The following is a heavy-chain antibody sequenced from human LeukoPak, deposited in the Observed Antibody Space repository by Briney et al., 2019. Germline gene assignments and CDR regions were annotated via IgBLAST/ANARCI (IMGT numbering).Heavy chain of an antibody. V-gene: IGHV3-30*04. D-gene: IGHD3-10*01. CDR3: ARVGRWFAELDFDY. J-gene: IGHJ4*02. Sequence: GRSLRLSCAASGFTFSSYAMHWVRQAPGKGLEWVAVISYDGSNKYYADSVKGRFTISRDNAKNSLYLQMNSLRAEDTAIYYCARVGRWFAELDFDYWGQGTLVTVSS. CDR2: ISYDGSNK. CDR1: GFTFSSYA.